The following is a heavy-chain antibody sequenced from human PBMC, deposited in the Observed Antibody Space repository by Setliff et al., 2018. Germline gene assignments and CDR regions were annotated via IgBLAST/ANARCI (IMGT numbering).Heavy chain of an antibody. Sequence: WASVKVSCKASGFTFSTHSMNWVRQAPGKGLEWVSSISRSSTYIYYADSMKGRSTISRDNAKNSLYLQMNSLRAEDTAVYYCASAGHSGSWFPFDAFHIWGQGTMVTVSS. V-gene: IGHV3-21*01. CDR2: ISRSSTYI. CDR3: ASAGHSGSWFPFDAFHI. J-gene: IGHJ3*02. CDR1: GFTFSTHS. D-gene: IGHD6-13*01.